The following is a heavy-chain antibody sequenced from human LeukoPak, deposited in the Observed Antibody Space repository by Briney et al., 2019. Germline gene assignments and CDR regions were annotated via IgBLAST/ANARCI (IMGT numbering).Heavy chain of an antibody. D-gene: IGHD1-26*01. J-gene: IGHJ4*02. CDR1: GGTFSSYA. Sequence: ASVKVSCKASGGTFSSYAISWVRQAPGLGLEWMGRIIPIFGIANYAQKFQGRVTITVDKSTSTAYMELSSLRSEDTAVYYCARGDSGSYQDWGQGTLVTVSS. CDR3: ARGDSGSYQD. V-gene: IGHV1-69*04. CDR2: IIPIFGIA.